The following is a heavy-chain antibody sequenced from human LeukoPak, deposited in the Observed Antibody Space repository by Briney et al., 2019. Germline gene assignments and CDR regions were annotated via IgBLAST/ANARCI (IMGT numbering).Heavy chain of an antibody. Sequence: SQTLSLTRTVSGGSIRSGSYYWSWIRPPAGKGLEWIGRIYTSGSTNYNPSLKSRVTISVDTSKNQFSLKLSSVTAADTAVYYCARKYDFWSGQDYWGQGTLVTVSS. CDR1: GGSIRSGSYY. CDR3: ARKYDFWSGQDY. V-gene: IGHV4-61*02. CDR2: IYTSGST. J-gene: IGHJ4*02. D-gene: IGHD3-3*01.